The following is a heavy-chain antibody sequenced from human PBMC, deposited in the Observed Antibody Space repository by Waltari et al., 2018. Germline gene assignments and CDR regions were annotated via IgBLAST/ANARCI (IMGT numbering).Heavy chain of an antibody. CDR2: TRNKANSYTT. CDR1: GFTFSDHY. CDR3: ARGYSSSWASNIYFDY. J-gene: IGHJ4*02. Sequence: EVQLVESGGGLVQPGGSLRLSCAASGFTFSDHYMDWLRQAPGKGLEWVGRTRNKANSYTTEYAASVKGRFTISRDDSKNSLYLQMNSLKTEDTAVYYCARGYSSSWASNIYFDYWGQGTLVTVSS. V-gene: IGHV3-72*01. D-gene: IGHD6-13*01.